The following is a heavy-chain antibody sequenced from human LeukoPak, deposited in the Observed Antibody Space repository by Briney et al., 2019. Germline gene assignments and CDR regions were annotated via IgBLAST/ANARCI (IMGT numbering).Heavy chain of an antibody. V-gene: IGHV4-39*07. CDR3: ARVTHSYGSGYYPY. CDR1: GGSISSSNYF. Sequence: SETLSLTCTVSGGSISSSNYFWGWIRQPPGKGLEWIGNIYHSGSTYYNPSLKSRVTISVDTTKNQFSLKLNSVTAADTAVYYCARVTHSYGSGYYPYWGQGTLVTVSS. CDR2: IYHSGST. D-gene: IGHD3-10*01. J-gene: IGHJ4*02.